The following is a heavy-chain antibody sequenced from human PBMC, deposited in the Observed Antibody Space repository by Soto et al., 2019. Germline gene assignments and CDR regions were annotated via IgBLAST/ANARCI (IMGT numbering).Heavy chain of an antibody. D-gene: IGHD1-26*01. V-gene: IGHV1-69*13. CDR3: AGGSGSYYGNYYYYGMDV. Sequence: SVKVSCKASGGTFSSYAISWVRQAPGQGLEWMGEIIPIFGTANYAQKFQGRVTITADESTSTAYMELSSLRSEDTAVYYCAGGSGSYYGNYYYYGMDVWGQGTTVTVSS. J-gene: IGHJ6*02. CDR2: IIPIFGTA. CDR1: GGTFSSYA.